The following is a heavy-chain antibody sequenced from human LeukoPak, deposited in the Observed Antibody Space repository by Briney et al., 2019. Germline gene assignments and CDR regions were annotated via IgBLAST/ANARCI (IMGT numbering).Heavy chain of an antibody. Sequence: ASVKVSCKASGYTFTSYDINWVRQATGQGLEWMGWMNPNSGNTGYARKFQGRVTMTRNTSISTAYMELSSLRSEDTAVYYCAREPKLGIYYYYGMDVWGQGTTVTVSS. J-gene: IGHJ6*02. CDR3: AREPKLGIYYYYGMDV. CDR2: MNPNSGNT. V-gene: IGHV1-8*01. CDR1: GYTFTSYD. D-gene: IGHD6-6*01.